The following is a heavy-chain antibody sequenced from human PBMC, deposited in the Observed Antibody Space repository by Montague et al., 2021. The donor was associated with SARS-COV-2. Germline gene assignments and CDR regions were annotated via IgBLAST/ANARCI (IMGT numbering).Heavy chain of an antibody. CDR3: ARVFDVYGSSSYIFHN. Sequence: SETLSLTCSVGGSFAGSSYNWLRQTPGKGLEWIGYISNTGSTSYKTSLKSRVTISLDTSKNEFSLQMTSVTAADTAVYYCARVFDVYGSSSYIFHNWGQGTLVTVSS. J-gene: IGHJ4*02. CDR2: ISNTGST. V-gene: IGHV4-59*01. CDR1: GGSFAGSS. D-gene: IGHD3-10*01.